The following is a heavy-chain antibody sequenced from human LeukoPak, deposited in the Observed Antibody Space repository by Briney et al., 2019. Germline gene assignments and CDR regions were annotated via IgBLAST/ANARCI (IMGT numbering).Heavy chain of an antibody. J-gene: IGHJ4*02. D-gene: IGHD3-10*01. V-gene: IGHV3-30-3*01. CDR1: GFTFSSYA. Sequence: GGSLRLSCAASGFTFSSYAMHWVRQAPGKGLEWVAVISYDGSNKYYADSVKGRFTISRDNSKNTLYLQMNSLRADDTAVYYCARDYYGSGRLFDYWGQGTLVTVSS. CDR3: ARDYYGSGRLFDY. CDR2: ISYDGSNK.